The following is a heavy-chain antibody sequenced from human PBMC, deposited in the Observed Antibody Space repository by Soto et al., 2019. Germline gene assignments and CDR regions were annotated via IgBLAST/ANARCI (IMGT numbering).Heavy chain of an antibody. D-gene: IGHD1-20*01. J-gene: IGHJ4*02. Sequence: EVQLLESGGGLVQPGGSLRLSCAASGFTFSIYAMTWVRQAPGKGLEWVSTTGATGRTTYYSDYVKGRFTVSRDNSKNTLDMQMSNLRAEDTAVYYCATVHNTSRSFDYWGQGTLVTVSS. CDR2: TGATGRTT. V-gene: IGHV3-23*01. CDR1: GFTFSIYA. CDR3: ATVHNTSRSFDY.